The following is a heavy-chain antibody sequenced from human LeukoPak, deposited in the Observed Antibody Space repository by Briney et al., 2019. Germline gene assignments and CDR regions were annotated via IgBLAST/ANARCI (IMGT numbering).Heavy chain of an antibody. CDR2: IKQDGSET. J-gene: IGHJ6*03. CDR1: GFTFSSYW. Sequence: GGPLRLSCAASGFTFSSYWMSWVRQAPGKGLEWVANIKQDGSETYYVDSVKGRFTISRDNSKNTLYLQMNSLRAEDTAVYYCARVLYDSSGYYYYYYMDVWGKGTTVTVSS. CDR3: ARVLYDSSGYYYYYYMDV. D-gene: IGHD3-22*01. V-gene: IGHV3-7*03.